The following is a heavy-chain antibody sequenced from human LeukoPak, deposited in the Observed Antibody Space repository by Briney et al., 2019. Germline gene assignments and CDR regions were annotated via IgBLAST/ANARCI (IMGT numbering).Heavy chain of an antibody. V-gene: IGHV3-7*03. CDR3: ARAGSSWYDYFDY. D-gene: IGHD6-13*01. Sequence: GGSLRLPCAASGFTFSSYWMSWVRQAPGKGLEWVANIEQDGSEKYYVDSVKGRFTISRDNAKNSLYLQMNSLRAEDTAVYYCARAGSSWYDYFDYWGQGTLVTVSS. CDR1: GFTFSSYW. J-gene: IGHJ4*02. CDR2: IEQDGSEK.